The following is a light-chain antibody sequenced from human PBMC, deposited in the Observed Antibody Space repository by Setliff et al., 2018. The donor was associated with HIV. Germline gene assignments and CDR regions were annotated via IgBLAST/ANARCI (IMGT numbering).Light chain of an antibody. CDR2: DVS. CDR3: SSYTGGSTYV. CDR1: SSDAGGFNY. Sequence: QSVLAQPASVSGSPGQSITISCTGTSSDAGGFNYVSWYQQHPGKAPKLMIYDVSNRPSGVSNRFSGSKSGNTASLTISGLQAEDEADYYCSSYTGGSTYVFGTGTKVTVL. V-gene: IGLV2-14*03. J-gene: IGLJ1*01.